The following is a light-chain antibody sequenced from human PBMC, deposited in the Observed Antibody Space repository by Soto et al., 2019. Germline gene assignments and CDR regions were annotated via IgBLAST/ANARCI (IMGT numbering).Light chain of an antibody. V-gene: IGKV3D-15*01. CDR3: QHYNSWPLT. J-gene: IGKJ4*01. Sequence: EIVMTQAPATLSVSPGERATLFCRASQSVSSNLAWYQQKFGQTPRLLIYGASTRATGVPARFSGSGSGTEFTLSISSLQSEDVAVDYCQHYNSWPLTFGGGTRVEIK. CDR2: GAS. CDR1: QSVSSN.